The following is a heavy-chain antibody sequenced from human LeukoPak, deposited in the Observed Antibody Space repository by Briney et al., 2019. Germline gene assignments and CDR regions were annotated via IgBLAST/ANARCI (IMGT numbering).Heavy chain of an antibody. CDR3: ARASRSGSYFFY. V-gene: IGHV3-72*01. CDR1: GFTFSPYW. CDR2: SRNKANSYTT. D-gene: IGHD1-26*01. Sequence: GGSLRLSCAASGFTFSPYWMHWVRQAPGKGLEWVGRSRNKANSYTTEYAASVKGRFTISRDDSKNSLSLQMNSLKTDDTAVYYCARASRSGSYFFYWGQGTLVTVSS. J-gene: IGHJ4*02.